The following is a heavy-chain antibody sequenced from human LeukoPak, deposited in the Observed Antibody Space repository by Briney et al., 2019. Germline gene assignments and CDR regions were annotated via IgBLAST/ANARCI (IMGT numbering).Heavy chain of an antibody. CDR2: INHSGST. CDR1: GGSFSGYY. Sequence: PSETLSLTCAVYGGSFSGYYRSWIRQPPGKGLEWIGEINHSGSTNYNPSLKSRVTISVDTSKNQFSLKLSSVTAADTAVYYCARRGSDYVWGSYRTHYFDYWGQGTLVTVSS. CDR3: ARRGSDYVWGSYRTHYFDY. V-gene: IGHV4-34*01. D-gene: IGHD3-16*02. J-gene: IGHJ4*02.